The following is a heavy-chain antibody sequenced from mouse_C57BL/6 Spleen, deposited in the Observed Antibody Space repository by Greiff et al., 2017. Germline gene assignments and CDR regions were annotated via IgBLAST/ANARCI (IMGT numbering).Heavy chain of an antibody. Sequence: EVHLVESGGGLVQPGGSMKLSCVASGFTFSNYWMNWVRQSPEKGLEWVAQIRLKSDNYATHYAESVKGRFTISRDDSKSSVYLQMNNLRAEDTGIYYCTGQEGYAMDYWGQGTSVTVSS. CDR3: TGQEGYAMDY. V-gene: IGHV6-3*01. CDR2: IRLKSDNYAT. CDR1: GFTFSNYW. J-gene: IGHJ4*01.